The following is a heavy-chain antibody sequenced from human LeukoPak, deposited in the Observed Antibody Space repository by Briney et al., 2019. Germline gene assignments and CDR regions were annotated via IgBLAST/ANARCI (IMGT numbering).Heavy chain of an antibody. CDR1: GYTFTGYY. Sequence: ASVKVSCKASGYTFTGYYMHWVRQAPGQGLEWMGWINPNSGGTNYAQKLQGRVTMTTDTSTSTAYMELRSLRSDDAAVYYCARDRGQKTYYYDSSGYYSDYWGQGTLVTVSS. CDR3: ARDRGQKTYYYDSSGYYSDY. D-gene: IGHD3-22*01. CDR2: INPNSGGT. V-gene: IGHV1-2*02. J-gene: IGHJ4*02.